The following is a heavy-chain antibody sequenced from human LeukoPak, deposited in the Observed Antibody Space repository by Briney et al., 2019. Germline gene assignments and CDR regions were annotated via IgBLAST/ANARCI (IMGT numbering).Heavy chain of an antibody. D-gene: IGHD6-19*01. CDR3: AKDLPSNMAVASYYFDY. V-gene: IGHV3-23*01. CDR2: ISSSGGST. Sequence: GGSLRLSCAASGFTISSYAMIWVRLAPGKGLEWVSGISSSGGSTHYADPVKGRFTISRDNSKNTLYLQMNSLRGEDTAEYYCAKDLPSNMAVASYYFDYWGQGTLVTVSS. J-gene: IGHJ4*02. CDR1: GFTISSYA.